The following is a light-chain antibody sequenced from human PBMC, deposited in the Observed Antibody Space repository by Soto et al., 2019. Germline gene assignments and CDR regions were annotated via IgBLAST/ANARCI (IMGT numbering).Light chain of an antibody. V-gene: IGLV2-14*01. Sequence: QSVLTQPASLSGSPGQSITISCTGTSSDIGAYDYVSWFQQHPGKAPKLMISEVNNRPSGVSDRFSGFKSGNTASLTISGLQAEDEADFFCCSYAGNGAWVFGGGTKVTVL. CDR1: SSDIGAYDY. J-gene: IGLJ3*02. CDR2: EVN. CDR3: CSYAGNGAWV.